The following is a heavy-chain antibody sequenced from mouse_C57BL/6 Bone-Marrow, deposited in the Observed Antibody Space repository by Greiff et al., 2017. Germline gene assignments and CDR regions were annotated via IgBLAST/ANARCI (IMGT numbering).Heavy chain of an antibody. CDR2: IDPEDGDT. J-gene: IGHJ3*01. D-gene: IGHD2-4*01. CDR3: TRMDDDGGAFAY. V-gene: IGHV14-1*01. Sequence: EVQLQQSGAELVRPGASVKLSCTASGFNIKDYYMHWVKQRPEQGLEWIGRIDPEDGDTEYAPKFQGKATMTADPSSNTAYLQLSSLTSEDTAVYYCTRMDDDGGAFAYWGQGTLVTVSA. CDR1: GFNIKDYY.